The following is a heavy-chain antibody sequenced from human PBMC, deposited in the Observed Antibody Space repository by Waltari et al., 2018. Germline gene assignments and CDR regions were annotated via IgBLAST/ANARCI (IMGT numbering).Heavy chain of an antibody. CDR1: WFSVSSNH. Sequence: EVQLVETGGGLIQPGGSLRLSCAVSWFSVSSNHVTWVRQVPGKGLEWVSVIYNDGRTYVADSVKGRFTISRDSSKNTVLLQMNMLRVDDTAVYYCAAYGGYSYWGQGTLVTVSS. V-gene: IGHV3-53*02. CDR2: IYNDGRT. CDR3: AAYGGYSY. J-gene: IGHJ4*02. D-gene: IGHD3-22*01.